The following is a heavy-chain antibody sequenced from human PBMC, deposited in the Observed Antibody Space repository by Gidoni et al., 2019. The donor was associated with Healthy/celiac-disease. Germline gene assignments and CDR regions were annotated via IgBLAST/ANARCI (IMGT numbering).Heavy chain of an antibody. V-gene: IGHV2-5*02. CDR2: IYWDDDK. J-gene: IGHJ4*02. D-gene: IGHD6-13*01. Sequence: QITLKESGPTLVKPTQTLTLTCTFSGFSLSTSGVGVGWIRQPPGKALEWLALIYWDDDKRYSPSLKSRLTITKDTSKNQVVLTMTNMDPVDTATYYCAHRTRIGYGNWYFDYWGQGTLVTVSS. CDR3: AHRTRIGYGNWYFDY. CDR1: GFSLSTSGVG.